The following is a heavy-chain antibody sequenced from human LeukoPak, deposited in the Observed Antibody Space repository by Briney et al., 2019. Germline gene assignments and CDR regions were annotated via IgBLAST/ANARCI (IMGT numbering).Heavy chain of an antibody. J-gene: IGHJ6*03. D-gene: IGHD2-2*02. Sequence: GGSLRLSCAASGITVSNNYMTWVRQAPGKGLEWVSVIYSGGSTYYADSVKGRFTISRDNSKNTLYLQMNSLRAEGTAVYYCARIVVPAAIGDYYYYYMDVWGKGTTVTVSS. CDR1: GITVSNNY. CDR3: ARIVVPAAIGDYYYYYMDV. CDR2: IYSGGST. V-gene: IGHV3-53*01.